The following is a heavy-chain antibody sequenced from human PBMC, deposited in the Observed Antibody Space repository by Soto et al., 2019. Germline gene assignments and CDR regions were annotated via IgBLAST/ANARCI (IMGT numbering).Heavy chain of an antibody. CDR3: AKDIRDGYNSERGPFDY. Sequence: PGGSLRLSCAASGFTFDDYTMHWVRQAPGKGLEWVSLISWDGGSTYYADSVKGRFTISRDNSKNSLYLQMNSLRTEDTALYYCAKDIRDGYNSERGPFDYWGQGT. CDR2: ISWDGGST. CDR1: GFTFDDYT. D-gene: IGHD5-12*01. J-gene: IGHJ4*02. V-gene: IGHV3-43*01.